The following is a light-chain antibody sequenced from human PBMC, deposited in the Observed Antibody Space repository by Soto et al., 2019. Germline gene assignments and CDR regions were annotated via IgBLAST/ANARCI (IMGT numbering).Light chain of an antibody. V-gene: IGKV3-20*01. CDR3: QQYGSSGT. Sequence: EGVLSMSTGTLSLSPGERATLSCRASQSVSNNYLAWYQQKPGQAPRLLIYGASNRATGIPDRFSGSGSGTDFTLTISRLEPEDFAVYYCQQYGSSGTFGQGTKVDI. CDR2: GAS. J-gene: IGKJ1*01. CDR1: QSVSNNY.